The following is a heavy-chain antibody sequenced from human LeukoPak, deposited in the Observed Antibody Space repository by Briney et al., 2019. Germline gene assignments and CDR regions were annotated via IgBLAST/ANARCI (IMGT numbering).Heavy chain of an antibody. J-gene: IGHJ4*02. V-gene: IGHV3-20*04. CDR3: ARDTYSGSYLAFDY. CDR1: GFTFDDYG. D-gene: IGHD1-26*01. Sequence: GGSLRLPCAASGFTFDDYGMSWVRQAPGKGLEWVSGINWNGGNTNYADSVKGRFTISRDNAKNSLYLQMNSLRAEDTALYYCARDTYSGSYLAFDYWGQGTLVTVSS. CDR2: INWNGGNT.